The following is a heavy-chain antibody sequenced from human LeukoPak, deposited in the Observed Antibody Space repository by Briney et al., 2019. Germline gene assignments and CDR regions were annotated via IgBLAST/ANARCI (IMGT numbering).Heavy chain of an antibody. V-gene: IGHV1-8*01. CDR3: ASNHMPYCSGGSCYSVGYYYYGMDV. D-gene: IGHD2-15*01. J-gene: IGHJ6*02. Sequence: ASVKVSCKASGYTFTSYDINWVRQATGQGLEWMGWMNPNSGNTGYAQKSQGRVTMTRNTSISTAYMELSSLRSEDTAVYYCASNHMPYCSGGSCYSVGYYYYGMDVWGQGTTVTVSS. CDR1: GYTFTSYD. CDR2: MNPNSGNT.